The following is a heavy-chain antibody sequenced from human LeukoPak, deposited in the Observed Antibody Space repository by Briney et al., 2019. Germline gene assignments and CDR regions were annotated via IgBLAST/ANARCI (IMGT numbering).Heavy chain of an antibody. Sequence: GGSLRLSCAASGFTVSSNSMSWVRQAPGKGLEWVSVIYSGGSTYYADSVKGRSTISRDNSKNTLYLQMNSLRAEDTAVYYCARTYSGYSYGMYWYFDLWGRGTLVTVSS. J-gene: IGHJ2*01. CDR1: GFTVSSNS. CDR3: ARTYSGYSYGMYWYFDL. D-gene: IGHD5-18*01. CDR2: IYSGGST. V-gene: IGHV3-53*01.